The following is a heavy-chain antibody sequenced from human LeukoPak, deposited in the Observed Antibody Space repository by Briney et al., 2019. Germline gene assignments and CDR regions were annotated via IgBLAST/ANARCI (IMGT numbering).Heavy chain of an antibody. J-gene: IGHJ5*02. CDR2: IYYSGST. CDR3: ARDPSYYDFWSGYYWTGFDP. D-gene: IGHD3-3*01. CDR1: GGSISSYY. V-gene: IGHV4-59*01. Sequence: SETLSLTCTVSGGSISSYYWSWIRQPPGKGLEWIGYIYYSGSTNYNPSLKSRVTISVDTSKNQFSLKLSSVTAADTAVYYCARDPSYYDFWSGYYWTGFDPWGRGTLVTVSS.